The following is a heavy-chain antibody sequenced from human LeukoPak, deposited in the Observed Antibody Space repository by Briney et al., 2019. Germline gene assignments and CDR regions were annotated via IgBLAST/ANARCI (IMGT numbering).Heavy chain of an antibody. CDR3: NTEEKSYGSSGYYYPQEY. CDR2: IQSKTDGGTT. J-gene: IGHJ4*02. D-gene: IGHD3-22*01. Sequence: GGSLRLSCAASGFTFNNAWMNWVRQAPGKGLEWFGRIQSKTDGGTTEVAASVKGRFITSRDDSENTLYLQMNSLKIEDTAVYYCNTEEKSYGSSGYYYPQEYWGQGTLVTVSS. CDR1: GFTFNNAW. V-gene: IGHV3-15*01.